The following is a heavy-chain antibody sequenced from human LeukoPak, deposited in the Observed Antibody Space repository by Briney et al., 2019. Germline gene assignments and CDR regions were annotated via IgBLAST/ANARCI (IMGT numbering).Heavy chain of an antibody. CDR3: ARAVRYYDFWSGYYWYFDY. J-gene: IGHJ4*02. Sequence: GASVKVSCKASGGTFISYAISWVRQAPGQGLEWMGRIIPMLGTANYPQKFQGRVTITTDESTSTAYMELSSLRSEDTAVYYCARAVRYYDFWSGYYWYFDYWGQGTLVTVSS. CDR1: GGTFISYA. V-gene: IGHV1-69*11. D-gene: IGHD3-3*01. CDR2: IIPMLGTA.